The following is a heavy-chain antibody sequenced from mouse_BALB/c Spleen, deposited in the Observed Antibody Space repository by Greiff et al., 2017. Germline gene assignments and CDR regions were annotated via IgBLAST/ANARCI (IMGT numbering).Heavy chain of an antibody. V-gene: IGHV2-2*02. D-gene: IGHD2-14*01. CDR1: GFSLTSYG. Sequence: VKLQQSGPGLVQPSQSLSITCTVSGFSLTSYGVHWVRQSPGKGLEWLGVIWSGGSTDYNAAFISRLSISKDNSKSQVFFKMNSLQANDTAIYYCARTYRYEYYYAMDYWGQGTSVTVSS. CDR2: IWSGGST. J-gene: IGHJ4*01. CDR3: ARTYRYEYYYAMDY.